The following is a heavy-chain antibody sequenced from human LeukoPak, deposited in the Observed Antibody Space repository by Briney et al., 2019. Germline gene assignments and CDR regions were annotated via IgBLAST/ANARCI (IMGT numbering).Heavy chain of an antibody. D-gene: IGHD2-15*01. J-gene: IGHJ4*02. V-gene: IGHV3-48*04. CDR1: GFTFSNYG. Sequence: GGSLRLSCAASGFTFSNYGMNWVRQAPGKGLEWVSYISRSGITIYYADSVKGRFTISRDNAENSLYLQMNSLTAEDTAVYYCARLYCSGASCYANLDYWGQGTLVAVS. CDR3: ARLYCSGASCYANLDY. CDR2: ISRSGITI.